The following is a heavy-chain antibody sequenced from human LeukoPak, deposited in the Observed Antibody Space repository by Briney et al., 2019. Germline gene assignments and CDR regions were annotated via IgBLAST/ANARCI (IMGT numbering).Heavy chain of an antibody. CDR2: IYYSGST. D-gene: IGHD3-10*01. CDR3: ARSIMVRGATYYYGMDV. CDR1: GGSISSYY. Sequence: SETLSLTCTVSGGSISSYYWSWIRQPPGKGLEWIGYIYYSGSTNYNPSLKSRVTISVDTSKNQFSLKLSSVTAADTAVYYCARSIMVRGATYYYGMDVWGQGTTVTVSS. V-gene: IGHV4-59*01. J-gene: IGHJ6*02.